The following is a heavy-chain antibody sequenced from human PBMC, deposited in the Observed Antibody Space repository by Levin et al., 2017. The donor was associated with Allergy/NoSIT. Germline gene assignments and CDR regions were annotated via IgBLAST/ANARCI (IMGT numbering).Heavy chain of an antibody. CDR3: AKDGSQYSSSYGMDV. V-gene: IGHV3-30*18. Sequence: PGGSLRLSCAASGFTFSSYGMHWVRQAPGKGLEWVAVISYDGSNKYYADSVKGRFTISRDNSKNTLYLQMHSLRAEDTAVYYCAKDGSQYSSSYGMDVWGQGTTVTVSS. CDR2: ISYDGSNK. J-gene: IGHJ6*02. D-gene: IGHD6-13*01. CDR1: GFTFSSYG.